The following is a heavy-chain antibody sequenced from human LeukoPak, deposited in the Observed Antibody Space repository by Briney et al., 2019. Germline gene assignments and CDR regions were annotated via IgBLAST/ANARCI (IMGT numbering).Heavy chain of an antibody. CDR3: ARAPMIVVVFPPRLDF. D-gene: IGHD3-22*01. V-gene: IGHV1-2*02. CDR1: GYTFTGYY. Sequence: ASVKVSCKTSGYTFTGYYMHWVRQAPGQGLEWMGWINPNTGGTNYAQKFQGRATMTSDTSISTAHMELSSLRSDDTAVYYCARAPMIVVVFPPRLDFWGQGTLVTVSS. J-gene: IGHJ4*02. CDR2: INPNTGGT.